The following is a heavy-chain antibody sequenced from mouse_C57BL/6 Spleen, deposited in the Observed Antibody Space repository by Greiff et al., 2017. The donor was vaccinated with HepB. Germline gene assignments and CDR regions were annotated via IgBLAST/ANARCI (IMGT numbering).Heavy chain of an antibody. CDR3: ARNGWGDGYYGFAY. V-gene: IGHV2-2*01. CDR2: IWSGGST. CDR1: GFSLTSYG. J-gene: IGHJ3*01. Sequence: VQGVESGPGLVQPSQSLSITCTVSGFSLTSYGVHWVRQSPGKGLEWLGVIWSGGSTDYNAAFISRLSISKDNSKSQVFFKMNSLQADDTAIYYCARNGWGDGYYGFAYWGQGTLVTVSA. D-gene: IGHD2-3*01.